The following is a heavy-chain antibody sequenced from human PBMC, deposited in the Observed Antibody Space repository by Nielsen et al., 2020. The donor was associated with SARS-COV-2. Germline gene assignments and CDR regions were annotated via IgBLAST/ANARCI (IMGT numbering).Heavy chain of an antibody. CDR2: ISAYNGNT. D-gene: IGHD5-12*01. CDR3: ARDPGDEWLRLSYYYYGMDV. V-gene: IGHV1-18*01. J-gene: IGHJ6*02. Sequence: ASVKVSCKASGYTLTSYGISWVRQAPGQGLEWMGWISAYNGNTNYAQKLQGRVTMTTDTSTSTAYIELRSLRSDDTAVYYCARDPGDEWLRLSYYYYGMDVWGQGTTVTVSS. CDR1: GYTLTSYG.